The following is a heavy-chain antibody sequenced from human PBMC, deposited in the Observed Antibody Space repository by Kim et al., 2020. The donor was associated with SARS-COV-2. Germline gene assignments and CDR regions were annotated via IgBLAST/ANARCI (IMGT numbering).Heavy chain of an antibody. D-gene: IGHD3-3*02. CDR2: INRDGGEI. Sequence: GGSLRLSCAASGFTFSNYWMSWVRQAPGKGLEWVSNINRDGGEIYYTDSVKGRFTISRDNAKNSLYLQMNSLRAEDTAVYYCAVTLMFGVAGANSGQ. V-gene: IGHV3-7*03. J-gene: IGHJ1*01. CDR1: GFTFSNYW. CDR3: AVTLMFGVAGAN.